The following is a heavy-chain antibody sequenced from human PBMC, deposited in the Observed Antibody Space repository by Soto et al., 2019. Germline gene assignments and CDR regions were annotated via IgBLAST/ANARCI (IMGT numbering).Heavy chain of an antibody. D-gene: IGHD2-21*01. J-gene: IGHJ5*02. Sequence: QVQLVQSGAEVKKPGSSVKVSCKASGGTFSSYAVSWVRQAPGQGLEWMGGIIPIFGTANYDQKFQGRVTITADESTSTAYMELSSLRSEDTAVYYCARSGPHKNWFDPWGQGTLVTVSS. CDR1: GGTFSSYA. CDR2: IIPIFGTA. V-gene: IGHV1-69*12. CDR3: ARSGPHKNWFDP.